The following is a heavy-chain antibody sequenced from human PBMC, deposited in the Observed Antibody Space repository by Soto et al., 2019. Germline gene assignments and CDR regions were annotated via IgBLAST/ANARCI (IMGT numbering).Heavy chain of an antibody. CDR3: ARDLPEYSRSSAAFDI. J-gene: IGHJ3*02. Sequence: GGSLRLSCAASGFTFSSYSMNWVRQAPGKGLEWVSSISSSSSYIYYADSVKGRFTISRDNAKNTLFLQMNSLRADDTAVYFCARDLPEYSRSSAAFDIWGQGTMVTVSS. CDR1: GFTFSSYS. D-gene: IGHD6-6*01. CDR2: ISSSSSYI. V-gene: IGHV3-21*01.